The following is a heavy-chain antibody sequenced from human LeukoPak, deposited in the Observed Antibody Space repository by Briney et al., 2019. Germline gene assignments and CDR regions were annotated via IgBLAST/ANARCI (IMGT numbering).Heavy chain of an antibody. Sequence: SETLSLTCAVYGGSFSDYYWSWIRQPPGKALEWIGEINHSGSTNYNPSLKSRVTISVDTSKNQFSLRLSSLTAADAAVYYCARAQTTAATPYYFDYWGQGALVTVSS. CDR2: INHSGST. V-gene: IGHV4-34*01. CDR1: GGSFSDYY. J-gene: IGHJ4*02. CDR3: ARAQTTAATPYYFDY. D-gene: IGHD6-13*01.